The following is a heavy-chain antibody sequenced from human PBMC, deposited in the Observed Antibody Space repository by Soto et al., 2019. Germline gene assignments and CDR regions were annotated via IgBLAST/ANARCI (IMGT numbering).Heavy chain of an antibody. J-gene: IGHJ4*02. CDR3: AKGYSYGVLEPLCY. Sequence: EVQLVESGGGLVQPGRSLRLSCAASGFTFDDYAMHWVRQAPGKGLEWVSGISWNSGIIDYADSVKGRFTISRDNAKNSLYLQMNSLRAEDTALYYCAKGYSYGVLEPLCYWGQGTLVTVSS. CDR2: ISWNSGII. V-gene: IGHV3-9*01. CDR1: GFTFDDYA. D-gene: IGHD5-18*01.